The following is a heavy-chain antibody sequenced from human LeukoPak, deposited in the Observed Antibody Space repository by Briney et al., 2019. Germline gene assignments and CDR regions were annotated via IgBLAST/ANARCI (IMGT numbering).Heavy chain of an antibody. J-gene: IGHJ6*02. D-gene: IGHD3-16*01. CDR3: ARQYRSNRRGYYGMDV. CDR1: GFTFSSYA. CDR2: LWYDGNNE. Sequence: QPGRSLRLSCAASGFTFSSYALHWVRQAPGKGLEWVAVLWYDGNNENYADSVKGRFTISRDSSHSTLYLQMNSLGVDYTAVYYCARQYRSNRRGYYGMDVWGQGTTVTVSS. V-gene: IGHV3-33*01.